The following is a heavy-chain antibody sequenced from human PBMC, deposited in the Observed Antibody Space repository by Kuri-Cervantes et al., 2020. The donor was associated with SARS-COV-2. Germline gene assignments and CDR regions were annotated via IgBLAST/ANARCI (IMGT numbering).Heavy chain of an antibody. CDR3: VRDPNCSAGNCYFDD. Sequence: ASVKVSCKASAYTFTSYGISWVRQAPGQELEWMAWIDCYNGRTEYARTLQGRLTVTTDASTSTAYMELRSLRSDDTAVYYCVRDPNCSAGNCYFDDWGQGTQVTVSS. J-gene: IGHJ4*02. CDR1: AYTFTSYG. D-gene: IGHD2-15*01. CDR2: IDCYNGRT. V-gene: IGHV1-18*01.